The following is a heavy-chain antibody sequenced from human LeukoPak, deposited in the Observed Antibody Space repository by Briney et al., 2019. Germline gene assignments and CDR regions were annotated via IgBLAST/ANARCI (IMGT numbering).Heavy chain of an antibody. V-gene: IGHV3-30*04. D-gene: IGHD1-1*01. CDR2: ISNDGINK. J-gene: IGHJ4*02. CDR3: TRVGTGTPHFDY. CDR1: GLDFSGYA. Sequence: GGSLRLSCAASGLDFSGYALHWVRQAPGQGLEWVAVISNDGINKYYADSVKGRFTISRDNSKNTLCLQMNSLRLEDTAIYYCTRVGTGTPHFDYWGQGTLVTVSS.